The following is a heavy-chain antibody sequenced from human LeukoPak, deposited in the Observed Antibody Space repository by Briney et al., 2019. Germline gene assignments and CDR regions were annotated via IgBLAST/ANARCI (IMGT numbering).Heavy chain of an antibody. J-gene: IGHJ4*02. V-gene: IGHV1-69*05. D-gene: IGHD2-21*02. CDR2: IIPIFGTA. Sequence: SVKVSCKASGGTFSSYAISWVRQAPGQGLEWMGRIIPIFGTANYAQKFQGRVTITTDESTSTAYMELSSLRSGDTAVYYCAREDCGGDCYSAEFDYWGQGTLVTVSS. CDR1: GGTFSSYA. CDR3: AREDCGGDCYSAEFDY.